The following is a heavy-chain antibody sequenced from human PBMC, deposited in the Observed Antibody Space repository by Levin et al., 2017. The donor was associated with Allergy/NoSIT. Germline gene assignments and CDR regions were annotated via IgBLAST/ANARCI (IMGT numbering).Heavy chain of an antibody. D-gene: IGHD3-10*01. V-gene: IGHV3-23*01. CDR1: GFTFSSYA. CDR3: AKDRSIWFGSPDAFDI. J-gene: IGHJ3*02. Sequence: GESLKISCAASGFTFSSYAMSWVRQAPGKGLEWVSAISGSGGSTYYADSVKGRFTISRDNSKNTLYLQMNSLRAEDTAVYYCAKDRSIWFGSPDAFDIWGQGTMVTVSS. CDR2: ISGSGGST.